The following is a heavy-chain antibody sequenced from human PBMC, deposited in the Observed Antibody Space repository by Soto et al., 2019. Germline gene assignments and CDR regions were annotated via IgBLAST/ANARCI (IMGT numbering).Heavy chain of an antibody. CDR2: MNPNSGNT. D-gene: IGHD4-17*01. V-gene: IGHV1-8*01. CDR3: ARWDYGYYARFDY. Sequence: QVQLVQSGAEVKKSGASVKVSCKASGYTFTSHDINWVRQATGQGLEWMGWMNPNSGNTGYAPKFQGRVTMTRNTSISTAYMELGSLRSEDTAVYYCARWDYGYYARFDYWGQGTLVTVSS. J-gene: IGHJ4*02. CDR1: GYTFTSHD.